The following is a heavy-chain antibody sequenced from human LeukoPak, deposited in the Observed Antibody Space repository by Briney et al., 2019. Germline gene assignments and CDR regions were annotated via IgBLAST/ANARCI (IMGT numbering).Heavy chain of an antibody. CDR3: TTKWLFIL. J-gene: IGHJ4*02. CDR1: GGSISSSSYY. D-gene: IGHD3-22*01. V-gene: IGHV4-39*07. Sequence: SETLSLTCTVSGGSISSSSYYWGWIRQPPGKGLEWIGSIYYSGSTYYNPSLKSRVTISVDTSKNQFSLKLSSVTAEDTAVYYCTTKWLFILWGQGTLVTVSS. CDR2: IYYSGST.